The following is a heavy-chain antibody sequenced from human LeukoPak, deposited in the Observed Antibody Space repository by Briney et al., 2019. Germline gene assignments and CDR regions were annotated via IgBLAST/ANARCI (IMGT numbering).Heavy chain of an antibody. V-gene: IGHV4-39*07. Sequence: SQSLSLTRTVSVGSISSNSYYWSWIRQPPGKGLEWIGEINHSGSTNYNPSLKSRVTISVDTSKNQFSLKLSSVNAADTAVYYCARGVSYYGGNTRRGVDYWGQGTLVTVSS. J-gene: IGHJ4*02. D-gene: IGHD4-23*01. CDR3: ARGVSYYGGNTRRGVDY. CDR2: INHSGST. CDR1: VGSISSNSYY.